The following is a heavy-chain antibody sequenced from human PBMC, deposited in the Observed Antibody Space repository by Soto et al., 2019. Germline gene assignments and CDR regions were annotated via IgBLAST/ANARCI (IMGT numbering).Heavy chain of an antibody. CDR3: AREGYSSGYYYYYGMDV. D-gene: IGHD3-22*01. Sequence: QVQLQESGPGLVKPSETLSLTCTVSGGSISSYYWSWIRQPPGKGLEWIGYIYYSGSTNYNPSLKSRVTISVDTSKNQFSLKLSSVTAADTAVYYCAREGYSSGYYYYYGMDVWGQGNTVTVSS. CDR2: IYYSGST. CDR1: GGSISSYY. J-gene: IGHJ6*02. V-gene: IGHV4-59*01.